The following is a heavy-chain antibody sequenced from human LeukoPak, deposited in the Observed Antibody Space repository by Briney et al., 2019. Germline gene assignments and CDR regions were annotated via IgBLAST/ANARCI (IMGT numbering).Heavy chain of an antibody. CDR2: FFPGGSA. V-gene: IGHV4-61*02. CDR1: GGSISNGRYY. CDR3: ARDSY. J-gene: IGHJ4*02. Sequence: PSQTLSLTCIVSGGSISNGRYYWGWIRQPAGKGLEWIGRFFPGGSANYNPSLKSRVTISVDMSKNQFSLNLSSVTAADTAIYYCARDSYWGQGTLVTVSS.